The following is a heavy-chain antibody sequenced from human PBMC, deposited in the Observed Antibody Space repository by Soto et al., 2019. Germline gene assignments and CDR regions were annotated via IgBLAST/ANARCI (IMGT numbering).Heavy chain of an antibody. V-gene: IGHV4-59*08. CDR2: IYSSGST. Sequence: PSETLSLTCTVSGGSISNYYWNWIRQSPGKGLEWIGYIYSSGSTHYNPSLQNRVTISIDTSKNQVSLKLSSVTAADTAVYYCARRYGGTFDYWGQGTLVTVSS. CDR1: GGSISNYY. D-gene: IGHD2-15*01. J-gene: IGHJ4*02. CDR3: ARRYGGTFDY.